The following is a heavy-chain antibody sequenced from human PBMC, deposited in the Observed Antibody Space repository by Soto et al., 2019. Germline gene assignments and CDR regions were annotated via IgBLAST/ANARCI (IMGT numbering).Heavy chain of an antibody. CDR1: GGSITSGSFY. V-gene: IGHV4-39*01. Sequence: QVQVQESGPGLVKPSETLSLTCTVSGGSITSGSFYWGWVRHSPGKGLEWIGSIYYSGSVYYNPSLERRVPISADVSKDQFSLKLTSVTAADTAIYYCARHGTAVTAVNWFVTWGQGTLVTVSS. CDR2: IYYSGSV. J-gene: IGHJ5*02. CDR3: ARHGTAVTAVNWFVT. D-gene: IGHD2-21*02.